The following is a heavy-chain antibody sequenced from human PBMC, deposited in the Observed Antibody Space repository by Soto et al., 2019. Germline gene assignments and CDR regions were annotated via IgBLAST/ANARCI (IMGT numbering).Heavy chain of an antibody. D-gene: IGHD4-17*01. V-gene: IGHV4-34*01. CDR2: INHSGSA. Sequence: SETLSLTCDVNGGSFSGYIWTWIRQTPGKGLQWIGQINHSGSAVYNPSLRDRVTISAMSNNQFSLKLSSVTAADTAVYYCALVCYGDYGELFAYWGQGTLVTVSS. J-gene: IGHJ1*01. CDR1: GGSFSGYI. CDR3: ALVCYGDYGELFAY.